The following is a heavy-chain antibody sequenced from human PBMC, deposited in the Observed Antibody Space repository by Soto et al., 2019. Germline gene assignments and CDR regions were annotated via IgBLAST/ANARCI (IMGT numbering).Heavy chain of an antibody. CDR2: IYSGGST. V-gene: IGHV3-66*02. D-gene: IGHD4-17*01. J-gene: IGHJ3*02. Sequence: GGSLRLSCAASGFTVSSNYMSWVRQAPGKGLEWVSVIYSGGSTYYADSVKGRFTISRDNSKNTLYLQMNSLRAEDTAVYYCARAWDYGDYGGAFDIWGQGTMVTVSS. CDR1: GFTVSSNY. CDR3: ARAWDYGDYGGAFDI.